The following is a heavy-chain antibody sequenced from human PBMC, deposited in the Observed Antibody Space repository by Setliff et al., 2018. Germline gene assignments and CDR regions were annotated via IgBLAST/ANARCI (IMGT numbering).Heavy chain of an antibody. CDR1: DASIGGSGYY. Sequence: SETLSLTCTVSDASIGGSGYYWGWIRQPPRKGPEWIGNIHYSGSTHYNPSLKSRVTISVDTSKNQFSLKLSSVTAADTAVYYCARGVGNQLLLYGSNWFDPWGQGTLVTVSS. D-gene: IGHD2-2*01. CDR2: IHYSGST. V-gene: IGHV4-39*07. J-gene: IGHJ5*02. CDR3: ARGVGNQLLLYGSNWFDP.